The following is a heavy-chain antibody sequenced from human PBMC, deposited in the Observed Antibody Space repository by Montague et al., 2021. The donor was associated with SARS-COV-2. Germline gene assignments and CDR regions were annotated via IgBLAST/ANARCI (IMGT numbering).Heavy chain of an antibody. J-gene: IGHJ3*01. CDR2: TYYRSKWYN. Sequence: VSPGASLSSDSLSWHWIRQSPSRGLEWLASTYYRSKWYNDSAPSVSGRATVKPDTSRNQFSLHLDSVTPEDTALYFCARKMDSSFDVWGKGTMV. V-gene: IGHV6-1*01. CDR1: GASLSSDSLS. CDR3: ARKMDSSFDV. D-gene: IGHD2-2*03.